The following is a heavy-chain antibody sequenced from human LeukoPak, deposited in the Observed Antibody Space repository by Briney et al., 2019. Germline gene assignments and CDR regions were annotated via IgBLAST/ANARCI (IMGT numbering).Heavy chain of an antibody. CDR2: IYTSGST. CDR1: GGSISSSSYY. J-gene: IGHJ5*02. Sequence: PSETLSLTCTVSGGSISSSSYYWSWIRQPAGKGLEWIGRIYTSGSTNYNPSLKSRVTMSVDTSKNQFSLKLSSVTAADTAVYYCARGGPRSRDGYNYGGWFDPWGQGTLVTVSS. V-gene: IGHV4-61*02. D-gene: IGHD5-24*01. CDR3: ARGGPRSRDGYNYGGWFDP.